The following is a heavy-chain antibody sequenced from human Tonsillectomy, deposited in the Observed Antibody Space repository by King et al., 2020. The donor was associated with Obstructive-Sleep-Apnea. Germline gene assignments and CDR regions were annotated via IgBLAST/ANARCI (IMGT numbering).Heavy chain of an antibody. Sequence: VPLQESGPGLVKPSETLSLTCNVSGGSLINYYWSWVRQPPGRGLEWIGYIYSSGSTNYNPSLKSRVTISLDTAKNHFSLKLTSVAAADTAVYFCARLSDPVKWFDPWGQGTLVTVSS. J-gene: IGHJ5*02. CDR2: IYSSGST. V-gene: IGHV4-59*08. CDR1: GGSLINYY. CDR3: ARLSDPVKWFDP.